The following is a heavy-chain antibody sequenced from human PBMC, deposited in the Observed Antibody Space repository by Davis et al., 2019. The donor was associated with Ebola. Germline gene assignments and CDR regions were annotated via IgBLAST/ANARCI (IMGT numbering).Heavy chain of an antibody. CDR3: AKGPFVAFG. CDR1: GGSFSAYS. D-gene: IGHD3-3*02. J-gene: IGHJ4*02. CDR2: INHSGLT. V-gene: IGHV4-34*01. Sequence: SDTLSLTFAPHGGSFSAYSWTWFRQLPGKGLECIRQINHSGLTDYNPSLQSRVTISVDTSKNAFSLKMTSVTAADTAMSYCAKGPFVAFGWGQGTLVTVSS.